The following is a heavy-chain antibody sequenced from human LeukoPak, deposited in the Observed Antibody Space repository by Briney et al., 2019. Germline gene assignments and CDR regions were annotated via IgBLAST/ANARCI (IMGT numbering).Heavy chain of an antibody. CDR1: GFIFSTYG. CDR2: IWYDGSNK. Sequence: GGSLRLSCAASGFIFSTYGMHWVRQAPGKGLEWVAVIWYDGSNKYYADSVKDRFTISRDNTKNTLYLHMNSLIPGDPGVYYCARASGPFDFWGQGTLLTVSS. D-gene: IGHD3-10*01. CDR3: ARASGPFDF. J-gene: IGHJ4*02. V-gene: IGHV3-33*01.